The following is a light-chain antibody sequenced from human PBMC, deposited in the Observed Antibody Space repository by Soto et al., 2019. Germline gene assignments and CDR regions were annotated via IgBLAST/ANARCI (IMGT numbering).Light chain of an antibody. V-gene: IGKV1-5*03. CDR2: KAS. Sequence: DIQMTQSPSTLSGSVGDRVTITCRASQTISSWLAWYQQKPGKAPKLLIYKASTLKSGVPSRFRGSGSGTEFTLTISSLQPDDFATYYCQHYHSYSEAFGQGTKVELK. J-gene: IGKJ1*01. CDR3: QHYHSYSEA. CDR1: QTISSW.